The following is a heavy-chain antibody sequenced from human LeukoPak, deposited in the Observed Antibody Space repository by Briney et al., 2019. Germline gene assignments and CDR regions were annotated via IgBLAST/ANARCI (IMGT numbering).Heavy chain of an antibody. CDR3: ARDGEDCSGGSCPGWDYYYGMDV. Sequence: ASVKVSCKASGYTFTGYYMHWVRQAPGQGLEWMGWINPNSGGTNYAQKFQGWVTMTRDTSISTAYMELSRLRSDDTAVYYGARDGEDCSGGSCPGWDYYYGMDVWGQGTTVTVSS. V-gene: IGHV1-2*04. CDR2: INPNSGGT. D-gene: IGHD2-15*01. CDR1: GYTFTGYY. J-gene: IGHJ6*02.